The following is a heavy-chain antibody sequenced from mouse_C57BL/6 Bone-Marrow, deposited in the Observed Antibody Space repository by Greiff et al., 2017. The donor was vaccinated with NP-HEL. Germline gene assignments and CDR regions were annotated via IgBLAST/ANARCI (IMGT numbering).Heavy chain of an antibody. J-gene: IGHJ2*01. D-gene: IGHD1-1*02. V-gene: IGHV1-19*01. CDR2: INPYNGGT. CDR1: GYTFTDYY. CDR3: AREDYGFFDY. Sequence: EVQLQQSGPVLVKPGASVKMSCKASGYTFTDYYMNWVKQSHGKSLEWIGVINPYNGGTSYNQKFKGKATLIVDKSSSTAYMELNSLTSEDSAVYYCAREDYGFFDYWGQGTTLTVSS.